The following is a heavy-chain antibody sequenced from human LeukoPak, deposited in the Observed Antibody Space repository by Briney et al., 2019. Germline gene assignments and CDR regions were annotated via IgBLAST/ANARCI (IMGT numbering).Heavy chain of an antibody. Sequence: ASVKVSCKVSGYTLTELSMHWVRQAPGKGLEWMGGFDPGDGETVYAQKFQGRVTMTEDTSTDTAYMELSSLRSEDTAVYYCATQISGVRYYYDYWGQGTLVTVSS. CDR2: FDPGDGET. J-gene: IGHJ4*02. CDR3: ATQISGVRYYYDY. D-gene: IGHD3-10*01. CDR1: GYTLTELS. V-gene: IGHV1-24*01.